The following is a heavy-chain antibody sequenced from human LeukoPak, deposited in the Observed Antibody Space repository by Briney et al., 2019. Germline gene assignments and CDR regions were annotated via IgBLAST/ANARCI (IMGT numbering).Heavy chain of an antibody. V-gene: IGHV3-23*01. CDR3: AKGAQVARGHFDY. CDR1: GFTFVNYV. Sequence: PGQSLRLSCAASGFTFVNYVVNWVRQAPGKGLEWVSGISGDGDSTYYADSVKGRFTISRDNSKNTLYLQMNSLRAEDTAVYYCAKGAQVARGHFDYWGQGTLVTVSS. D-gene: IGHD3-10*01. CDR2: ISGDGDST. J-gene: IGHJ4*02.